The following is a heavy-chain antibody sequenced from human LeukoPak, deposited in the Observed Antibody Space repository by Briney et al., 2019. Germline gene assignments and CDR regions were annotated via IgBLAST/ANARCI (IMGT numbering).Heavy chain of an antibody. V-gene: IGHV1-2*02. Sequence: GASVKVSCKASGYTFTGYYMHWVRQAPGQGLEWMGWINPNSGDTNYAQDFQGRVTMTRDTSISTAYMELRRLRYDDTAVYYCARDLAVFDAFDIWGQGTMVTVSS. CDR1: GYTFTGYY. J-gene: IGHJ3*02. D-gene: IGHD2-8*02. CDR3: ARDLAVFDAFDI. CDR2: INPNSGDT.